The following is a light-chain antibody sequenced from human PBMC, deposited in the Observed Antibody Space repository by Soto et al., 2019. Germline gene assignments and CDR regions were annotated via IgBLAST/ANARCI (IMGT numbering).Light chain of an antibody. CDR1: QSVSPW. CDR3: QQYNSSGLT. V-gene: IGKV1-5*03. Sequence: DIQMTQSHSTLGASVGDTVTISCRASQSVSPWLAWYQQKPGKAPKLLIYKTSRLQSGVPSRFSGSGSGTDFTLKISSLQPDDFAIYYCQQYNSSGLTFGGGTTVDIK. CDR2: KTS. J-gene: IGKJ4*01.